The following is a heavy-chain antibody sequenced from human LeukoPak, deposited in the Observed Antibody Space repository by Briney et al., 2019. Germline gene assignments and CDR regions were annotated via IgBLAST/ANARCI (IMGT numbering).Heavy chain of an antibody. V-gene: IGHV3-7*01. J-gene: IGHJ4*02. Sequence: TGGSLRLPCAASVFTFSSYCMSWVPQARGKGLVWGAKVKQHESENYYVDSVNGRFTISKNKAKNSLYLQMTGLSAEDTAVYYCAGGARGYSGYDYWGKGTLVTVS. CDR2: VKQHESEN. CDR3: AGGARGYSGYDY. CDR1: VFTFSSYC. D-gene: IGHD5-12*01.